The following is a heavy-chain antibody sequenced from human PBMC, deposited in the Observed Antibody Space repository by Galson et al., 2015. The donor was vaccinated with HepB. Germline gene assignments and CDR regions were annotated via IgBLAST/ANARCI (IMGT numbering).Heavy chain of an antibody. V-gene: IGHV4-59*05. Sequence: SETLSLTCTVSGGSIGTYYWSWIRQPPGKGLEWIGSIYYSGSSYYRPSLQSRVTLSVDTSKNQFSLKLSSVTAADTAVYYCARIEQQLVSYWGQGTLGTVSS. CDR3: ARIEQQLVSY. J-gene: IGHJ4*02. CDR2: IYYSGSS. D-gene: IGHD6-13*01. CDR1: GGSIGTYY.